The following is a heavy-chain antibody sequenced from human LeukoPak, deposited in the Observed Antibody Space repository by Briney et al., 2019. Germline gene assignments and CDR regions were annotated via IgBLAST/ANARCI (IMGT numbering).Heavy chain of an antibody. CDR1: GFTFSSYG. CDR3: AKGAELLWFGETSPFDP. Sequence: PGGSLRLSCAASGFTFSSYGMHWVRQVPGKGLEWVAVISYDGSNKYYADSVKGRFTISRDNSKNTLYLQMNSLRAEDTAVYYCAKGAELLWFGETSPFDPWGQGTLVTVSS. CDR2: ISYDGSNK. D-gene: IGHD3-10*01. V-gene: IGHV3-30*18. J-gene: IGHJ5*02.